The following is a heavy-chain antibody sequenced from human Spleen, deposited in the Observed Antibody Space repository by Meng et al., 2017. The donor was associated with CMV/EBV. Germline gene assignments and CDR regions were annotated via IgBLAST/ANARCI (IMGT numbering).Heavy chain of an antibody. CDR3: ARDDIPFLDY. Sequence: SCKASGYTFTTYAIHWMRPAPGQGLEWMGWINTNTRIPTYAQGFTGRCVFSLDTSVSTAHLQISSLEAEDTAVYYCARDDIPFLDYWGQGTLVTVSS. CDR2: INTNTRIP. V-gene: IGHV7-4-1*02. D-gene: IGHD2-15*01. CDR1: GYTFTTYA. J-gene: IGHJ4*02.